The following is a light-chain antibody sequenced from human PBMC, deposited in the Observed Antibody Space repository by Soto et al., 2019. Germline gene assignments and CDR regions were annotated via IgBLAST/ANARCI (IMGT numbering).Light chain of an antibody. J-gene: IGKJ5*01. CDR3: QQRSDWPIT. CDR2: DAS. V-gene: IGKV3-11*01. Sequence: EIVLTQSPATLSLSPGERATLSCRASQSVGSFLAWYQQKPGQAPRLLVYDASNRATGIPARFSCSGSGTDFTPTISSLEPEDFAVYYCQQRSDWPITFGQGTRLEIK. CDR1: QSVGSF.